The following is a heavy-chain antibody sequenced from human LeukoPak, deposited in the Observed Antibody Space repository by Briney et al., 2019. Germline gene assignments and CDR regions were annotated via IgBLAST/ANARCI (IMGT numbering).Heavy chain of an antibody. J-gene: IGHJ4*02. V-gene: IGHV3-30*02. D-gene: IGHD2-15*01. CDR2: IRYDGSNK. Sequence: QSGGSLRLSCAASGFTFSSYAMSWVRQAPGKGLEWVAFIRYDGSNKYYADSVKGRFTISRDNAKNSLYLQMNSLRAEDTAVYYCARGDCSGGICYGHDYWGQGTLVTVSS. CDR3: ARGDCSGGICYGHDY. CDR1: GFTFSSYA.